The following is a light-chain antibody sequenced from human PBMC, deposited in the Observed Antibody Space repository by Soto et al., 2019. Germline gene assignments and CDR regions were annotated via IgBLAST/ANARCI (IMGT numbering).Light chain of an antibody. V-gene: IGLV2-14*03. CDR3: SSYTISRTYV. CDR1: NSDVGSYNY. CDR2: NVY. J-gene: IGLJ1*01. Sequence: QSALTQPASVSGSPGQSITISCTGTNSDVGSYNYVSWHQQHPGKAPKLMIYNVYDRPSGISNRFSGSKSGNTTSLTISGLQGEDEADYYCSSYTISRTYVFGTGTKLTVL.